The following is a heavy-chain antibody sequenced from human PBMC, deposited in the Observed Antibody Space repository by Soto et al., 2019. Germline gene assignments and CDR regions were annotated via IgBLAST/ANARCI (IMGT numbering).Heavy chain of an antibody. CDR1: GFTFSSYG. Sequence: GGSLRLSCAASGFTFSSYGVHWVRQAPGKGLEWVAVISYDGSNKYYADSVKGRFTISRDNSKNTLYLQMNSLRAEDTAVYYCAKEGGTTDYYYYMDVWGKGTTVTVSS. CDR3: AKEGGTTDYYYYMDV. J-gene: IGHJ6*03. CDR2: ISYDGSNK. V-gene: IGHV3-30*18. D-gene: IGHD1-7*01.